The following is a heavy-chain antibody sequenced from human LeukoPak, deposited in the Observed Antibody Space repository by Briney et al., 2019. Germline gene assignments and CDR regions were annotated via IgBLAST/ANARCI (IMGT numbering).Heavy chain of an antibody. CDR1: GFTFDDYG. CDR3: ARAISLARVSYYMDV. CDR2: ISSSGSTI. D-gene: IGHD6-6*01. Sequence: PGGSLRLSCAASGFTFDDYGMSWVRQAPGKGLEWVSYISSSGSTIYYADSVKGRFTISRDNAKNSLYLQMNSLRAEDTAVYYCARAISLARVSYYMDVWGKGTTVTVSS. J-gene: IGHJ6*03. V-gene: IGHV3-11*04.